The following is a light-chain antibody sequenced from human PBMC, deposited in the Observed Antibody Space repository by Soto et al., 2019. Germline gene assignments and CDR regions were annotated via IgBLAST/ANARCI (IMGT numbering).Light chain of an antibody. CDR3: QQYFGYPRT. J-gene: IGKJ1*01. CDR2: WAS. V-gene: IGKV4-1*01. CDR1: QSVSYSSNSENY. Sequence: DIVMTQSPDSLAVSLGERATINCKSSQSVSYSSNSENYLAWYQQKPGQPPKLLIYWASTRESGVPDRFSGSGSGTHFTLAISSLQAEDVSVYYCQQYFGYPRTFGQGTRVEI.